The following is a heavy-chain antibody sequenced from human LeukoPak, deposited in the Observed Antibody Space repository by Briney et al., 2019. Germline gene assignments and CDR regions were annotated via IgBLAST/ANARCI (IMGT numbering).Heavy chain of an antibody. V-gene: IGHV3-30*18. J-gene: IGHJ6*02. D-gene: IGHD3-10*01. Sequence: GGSLRLSCAASGFSFNNYGMHWVRQAPGKGLEWVALIIYDGYYKYYADSVKGRFTISRDDSKNTLYLQVNSLRAEDTAVYYCAKDLITMVRGSAMDVWGQGPRSPSP. CDR1: GFSFNNYG. CDR3: AKDLITMVRGSAMDV. CDR2: IIYDGYYK.